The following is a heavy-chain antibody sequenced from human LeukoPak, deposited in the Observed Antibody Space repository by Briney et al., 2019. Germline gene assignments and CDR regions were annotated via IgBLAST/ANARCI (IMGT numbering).Heavy chain of an antibody. Sequence: ASVKVSCKASGYTFTGYYMHWVRQAPGQGLEWMGWINPNSGGTNYAQKFQGRVTMTRDTSISTAYMELSRLRSDDTAVYYCARARDSTLAAACLDYWGQGTLVTVSS. CDR2: INPNSGGT. CDR3: ARARDSTLAAACLDY. CDR1: GYTFTGYY. J-gene: IGHJ4*02. V-gene: IGHV1-2*02. D-gene: IGHD6-13*01.